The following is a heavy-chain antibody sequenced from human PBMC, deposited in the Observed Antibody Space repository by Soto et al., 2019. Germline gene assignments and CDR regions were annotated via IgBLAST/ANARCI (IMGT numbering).Heavy chain of an antibody. CDR3: AKDRRGSSPDYYYYGMDV. CDR2: ISYDGSNK. V-gene: IGHV3-30*18. Sequence: QVQLVESGGGVVQPGRSLRLSCAASGFTFSSYGMHWVRQAPGKGLEWVAVISYDGSNKYYADSVKGRFTISRDNSKNTXXLQMNSLRAEDTAVYYCAKDRRGSSPDYYYYGMDVWGQGTTVTVSS. CDR1: GFTFSSYG. D-gene: IGHD6-6*01. J-gene: IGHJ6*02.